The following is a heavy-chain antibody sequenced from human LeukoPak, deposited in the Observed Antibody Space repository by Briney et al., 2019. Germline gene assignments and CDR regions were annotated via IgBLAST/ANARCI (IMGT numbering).Heavy chain of an antibody. CDR1: GFTFSSYG. V-gene: IGHV3-30*18. Sequence: PGGSLRLSCAASGFTFSSYGMHWVRQAPGKGLEWVAVISYDGSNKYYADSVEGRFTISRDNSKNTLYLQMNSLRAEDTAVYYCAKEGYYYYGMDVWGQGTTVTVSS. CDR2: ISYDGSNK. CDR3: AKEGYYYYGMDV. J-gene: IGHJ6*02.